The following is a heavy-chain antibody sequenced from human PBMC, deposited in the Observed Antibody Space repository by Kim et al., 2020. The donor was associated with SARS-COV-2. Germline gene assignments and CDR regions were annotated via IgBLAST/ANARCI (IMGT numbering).Heavy chain of an antibody. D-gene: IGHD3-22*01. Sequence: SVKVSCKPSGFTFIRSIVQWLRQTRGQRLEWLGWIVVDSGNTMYAQKFHERVTITRDMSTSTVYMELRILRSEDTAMYYCAAARTHFGDDSSGYY. CDR3: AAARTHFGDDSSGYY. V-gene: IGHV1-58*01. J-gene: IGHJ6*01. CDR1: GFTFIRSI. CDR2: IVVDSGNT.